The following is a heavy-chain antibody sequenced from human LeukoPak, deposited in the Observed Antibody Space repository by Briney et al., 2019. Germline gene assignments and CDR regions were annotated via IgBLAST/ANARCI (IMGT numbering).Heavy chain of an antibody. CDR2: ISYDENNK. Sequence: GGSLRLSCAASGFTFSSYAMHWVGQTPGKGLEWVAVISYDENNKYYADSVKGRFTISRDNSKNTLHLQMNSLTAEDTAVFYCARGGNYYDSSGYPDYWGQGTLVTVSS. CDR3: ARGGNYYDSSGYPDY. J-gene: IGHJ4*02. V-gene: IGHV3-30-3*01. D-gene: IGHD3-22*01. CDR1: GFTFSSYA.